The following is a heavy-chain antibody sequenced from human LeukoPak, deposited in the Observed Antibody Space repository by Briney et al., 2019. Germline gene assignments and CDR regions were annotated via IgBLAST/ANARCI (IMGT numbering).Heavy chain of an antibody. CDR3: ARLLYDSSGYYYFDY. CDR2: IYHSGST. J-gene: IGHJ4*02. D-gene: IGHD3-22*01. V-gene: IGHV4-38-2*01. CDR1: GYSISSDNY. Sequence: SETLSLTCAVSGYSISSDNYWVWIRQPPGQGLEWTGGIYHSGSTYDNPSLKSRVTISVDTSKNLFSLKLSSVTAADTAVYYCARLLYDSSGYYYFDYWGQGTLVTVSS.